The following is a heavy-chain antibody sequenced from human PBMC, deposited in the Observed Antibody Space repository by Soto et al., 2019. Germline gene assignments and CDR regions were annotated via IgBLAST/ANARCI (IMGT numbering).Heavy chain of an antibody. Sequence: ASVKVSCKASGYTFTSYYMHWVRQAPGQGLEWMGIINPSGGSTSYAQKFQGRVTMTRDTSTSTVYMEQSSLRSEDTAENYYERGPGYDYENYYYYMDVWGKGTTVTVSS. CDR2: INPSGGST. CDR1: GYTFTSYY. V-gene: IGHV1-46*01. D-gene: IGHD5-12*01. CDR3: ERGPGYDYENYYYYMDV. J-gene: IGHJ6*03.